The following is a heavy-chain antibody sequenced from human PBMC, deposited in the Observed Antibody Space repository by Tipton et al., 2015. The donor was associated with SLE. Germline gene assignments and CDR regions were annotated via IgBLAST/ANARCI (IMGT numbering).Heavy chain of an antibody. CDR2: IYYSGST. D-gene: IGHD3-22*01. Sequence: TLSLTCTVSGASVSSNYWSWIRQPPGKGLEWIGYIYYSGSTNYNPSLKSRVTISVDTSKNQFSLKLSSVTAADTAVYYCARGAGPNHYHSSGYWDYWGQGTLVTVSS. CDR3: ARGAGPNHYHSSGYWDY. J-gene: IGHJ4*02. CDR1: GASVSSNY. V-gene: IGHV4-59*02.